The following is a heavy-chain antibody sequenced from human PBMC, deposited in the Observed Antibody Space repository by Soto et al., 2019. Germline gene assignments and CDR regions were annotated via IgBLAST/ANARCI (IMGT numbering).Heavy chain of an antibody. CDR2: IWYDGSNK. CDR3: AREPIWFGEFGAFDY. V-gene: IGHV3-33*01. CDR1: VFTFISYG. D-gene: IGHD3-10*01. J-gene: IGHJ4*02. Sequence: PGWSLRLSCASSVFTFISYGMHWVRQAPGKGLEWVAVIWYDGSNKYYADSVKGRFTISRDNSKNTLYLQMNSLRAEDTAVYYCAREPIWFGEFGAFDYWGQGTLVTVSS.